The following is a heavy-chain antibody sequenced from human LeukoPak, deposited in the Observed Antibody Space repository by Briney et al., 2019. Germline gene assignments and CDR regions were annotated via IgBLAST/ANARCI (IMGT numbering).Heavy chain of an antibody. D-gene: IGHD6-19*01. Sequence: GGSLRLSCAASGFTVSSNYMKWVRQAPGKGLEWVSVIYSGGRIFYADSVKGRFTISRDNSKNTLYLQMNSLRAEDTAVYYCAKDWAYSSGWYTYWGQGTLVTVSS. CDR1: GFTVSSNY. V-gene: IGHV3-66*01. CDR3: AKDWAYSSGWYTY. J-gene: IGHJ4*02. CDR2: IYSGGRI.